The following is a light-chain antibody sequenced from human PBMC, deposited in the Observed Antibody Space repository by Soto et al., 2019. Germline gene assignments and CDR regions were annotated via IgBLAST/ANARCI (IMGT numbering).Light chain of an antibody. CDR1: QGITTW. CDR2: KAS. Sequence: DIPMTQSPSTLSASVGDRVTITCRASQGITTWLAWYQQKAGKAPKLLIYKASSLESGVPSRFSGSGYETEFTLTISSLQPDDFATYYCQQYNSYPRTFGQGTKVEIK. CDR3: QQYNSYPRT. J-gene: IGKJ1*01. V-gene: IGKV1-5*03.